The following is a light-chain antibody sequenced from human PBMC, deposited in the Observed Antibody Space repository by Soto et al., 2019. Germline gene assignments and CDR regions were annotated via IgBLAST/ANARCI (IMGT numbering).Light chain of an antibody. Sequence: DIQMTQSPSSLSASVGDRVTITCRASQSISSYLNLYQQKPGKAPKLLIYAASSLQSRVPSRFSGSGSGTDFTLTISSLQPEDFATYYCQQSYSTPRTFGQGTKV. J-gene: IGKJ1*01. CDR1: QSISSY. CDR2: AAS. V-gene: IGKV1-39*01. CDR3: QQSYSTPRT.